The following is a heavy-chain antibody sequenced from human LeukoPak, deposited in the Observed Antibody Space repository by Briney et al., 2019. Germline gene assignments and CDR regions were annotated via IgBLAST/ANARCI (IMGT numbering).Heavy chain of an antibody. Sequence: GRSLRLSCAASGFTFSNYGMHWVRQAPGKGLEWVAVIWYDGSNKFHAVSVKGRFTISRDNSKNTVYLQMNSLRAEDTAVYYCARERLSGIAAFDYWGQGTLVTVSS. D-gene: IGHD6-13*01. CDR1: GFTFSNYG. V-gene: IGHV3-33*01. J-gene: IGHJ4*02. CDR2: IWYDGSNK. CDR3: ARERLSGIAAFDY.